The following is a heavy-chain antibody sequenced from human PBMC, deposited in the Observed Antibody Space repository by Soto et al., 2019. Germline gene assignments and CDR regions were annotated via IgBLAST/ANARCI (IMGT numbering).Heavy chain of an antibody. CDR2: FIAMLGTP. CDR3: AKQGATSPSDY. CDR1: GGTFCSQG. D-gene: IGHD1-26*01. J-gene: IGHJ4*02. Sequence: SVKVSCKASGGTFCSQGIAWVRQAPGQGLEWMGGFIAMLGTPTYAKKVQGRATISADESLTSSYLELRSLRSEDTGVYYCAKQGATSPSDYWGQGTLVTVSS. V-gene: IGHV1-69*13.